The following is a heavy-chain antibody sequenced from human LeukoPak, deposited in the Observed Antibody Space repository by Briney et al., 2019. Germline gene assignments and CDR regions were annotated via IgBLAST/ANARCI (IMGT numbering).Heavy chain of an antibody. CDR2: IHYSGST. CDR1: GGSISSYY. CDR3: ARVYYSSSYDYWYFDL. Sequence: SETLSLTCTVSGGSISSYYWSWIRQPPGKGLEWIGYIHYSGSTNNNPSLKSRVTISVDTSKNQFSLKLSSVTAADTAVYYCARVYYSSSYDYWYFDLWGRGTLVTVSS. D-gene: IGHD6-13*01. J-gene: IGHJ2*01. V-gene: IGHV4-59*01.